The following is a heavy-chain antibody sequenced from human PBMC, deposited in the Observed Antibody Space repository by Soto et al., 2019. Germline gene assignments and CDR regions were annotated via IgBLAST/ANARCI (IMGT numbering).Heavy chain of an antibody. J-gene: IGHJ6*02. CDR3: AREGYDVQGGDYGMDV. CDR2: ISSSSSYI. D-gene: IGHD5-12*01. CDR1: GFTFSSYG. V-gene: IGHV3-21*01. Sequence: GGSLRLSCAASGFTFSSYGMHWVRQAPGKGLEWVSSISSSSSYIYYADSVKGRFTISRDNAKNSLYLQMNSLRAEDTAVYYCAREGYDVQGGDYGMDVWGQGTTVTVSS.